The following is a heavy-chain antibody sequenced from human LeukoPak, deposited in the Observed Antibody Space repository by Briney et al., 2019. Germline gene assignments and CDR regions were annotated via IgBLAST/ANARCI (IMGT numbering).Heavy chain of an antibody. D-gene: IGHD3-9*01. J-gene: IGHJ4*02. Sequence: SETLSLTCAVYGGSFSDYYWSWIRQPPGKGLEWIGEINHDGSTNYNPSLKSRVTISVDTSKNQFSLKLSSVTAADAAVYYCASGTPYYDILTGYYNAYYFDYWGQGTLVTVSS. CDR3: ASGTPYYDILTGYYNAYYFDY. CDR2: INHDGST. CDR1: GGSFSDYY. V-gene: IGHV4-34*01.